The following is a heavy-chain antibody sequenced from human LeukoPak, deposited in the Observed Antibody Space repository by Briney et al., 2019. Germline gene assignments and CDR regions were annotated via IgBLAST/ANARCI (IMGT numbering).Heavy chain of an antibody. D-gene: IGHD3-22*01. CDR1: GFSVSNTY. V-gene: IGHV3-53*01. CDR3: AKDISRINVIVVAPGRGIDY. J-gene: IGHJ4*02. Sequence: PGGSLRLSCAASGFSVSNTYMSWVRQAPGKGLEWVSGSGGGGSVYYADSVKGRFTISRDNSKSTLYLQMNSLRAEDTAVYYCAKDISRINVIVVAPGRGIDYWGQGTLVTVSS. CDR2: SGGGGSV.